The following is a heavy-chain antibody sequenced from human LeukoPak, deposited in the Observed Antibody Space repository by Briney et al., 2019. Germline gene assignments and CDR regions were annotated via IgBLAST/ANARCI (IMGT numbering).Heavy chain of an antibody. V-gene: IGHV3-30*02. CDR2: IRYDGSYK. D-gene: IGHD3-22*01. Sequence: GGSLRLSCAASGFSFSSYGTNWVRQAPGKGLEWVAFIRYDGSYKNYADSVKGRFTISRDKSKNTLYLQMDSLRVEDTAVYYCAKNREYYDSSPLYDCWGQGAPVTVSS. CDR1: GFSFSSYG. J-gene: IGHJ4*02. CDR3: AKNREYYDSSPLYDC.